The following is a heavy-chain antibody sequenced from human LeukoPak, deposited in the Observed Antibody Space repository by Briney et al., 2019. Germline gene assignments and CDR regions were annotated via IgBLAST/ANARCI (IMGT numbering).Heavy chain of an antibody. Sequence: GGSLRLSCAASGFTFSSYAMSWVRQAPGKGLEWVSAISGSGGSTYYADSVKGRFTISRDNSKNTLYLQMNSLRAEDTAVYYCAKCPVGIIRLWFYLDYWGQGTLVTVSS. CDR3: AKCPVGIIRLWFYLDY. V-gene: IGHV3-23*01. D-gene: IGHD3-10*01. J-gene: IGHJ4*02. CDR1: GFTFSSYA. CDR2: ISGSGGST.